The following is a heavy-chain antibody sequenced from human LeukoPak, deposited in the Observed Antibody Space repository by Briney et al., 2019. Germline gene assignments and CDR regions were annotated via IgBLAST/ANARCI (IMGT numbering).Heavy chain of an antibody. V-gene: IGHV4-61*01. D-gene: IGHD5-24*01. Sequence: SETLSLTCRVSDGSIRSDSFYWGWIRQPPGKGLEWIGYIYYSGSTNYNPSLKSRVTISVDTSKNQFSLKLSSVTAADTAVYYCARLRGYNYWWFDPWGQGTLVTVSS. CDR1: DGSIRSDSFY. CDR3: ARLRGYNYWWFDP. CDR2: IYYSGST. J-gene: IGHJ5*02.